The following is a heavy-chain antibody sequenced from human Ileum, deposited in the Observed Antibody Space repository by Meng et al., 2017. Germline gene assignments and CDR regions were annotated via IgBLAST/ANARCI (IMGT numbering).Heavy chain of an antibody. D-gene: IGHD3-9*01. CDR3: ARERAGYYYDY. V-gene: IGHV3-21*01. Sequence: GESLKISCAASGFTFSPYTMDWVRQAPGKGLEWVSSIIGSGNNIYYADSVKGRFTISRDNAKSSLYLQMNSLRDEDTAVDYCARERAGYYYDYWGQGTLVTVSS. J-gene: IGHJ4*02. CDR1: GFTFSPYT. CDR2: IIGSGNNI.